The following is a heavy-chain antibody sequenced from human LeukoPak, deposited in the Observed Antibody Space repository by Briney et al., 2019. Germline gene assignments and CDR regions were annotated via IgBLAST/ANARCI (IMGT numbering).Heavy chain of an antibody. J-gene: IGHJ6*02. Sequence: GGSLRLSCAASGFTLSSNRMNWVRQAPGKGLEWVSYISSSSTTIHYADSVKGRFSISRDNAKNSLYLQMNSLRAEDTAVYYCAGDLRGTYGMDVWGQGTTVTVSS. CDR2: ISSSSTTI. CDR1: GFTLSSNR. CDR3: AGDLRGTYGMDV. D-gene: IGHD3/OR15-3a*01. V-gene: IGHV3-48*01.